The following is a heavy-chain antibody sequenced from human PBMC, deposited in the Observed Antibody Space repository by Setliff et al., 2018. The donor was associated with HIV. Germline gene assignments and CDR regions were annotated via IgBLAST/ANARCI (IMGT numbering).Heavy chain of an antibody. CDR1: GFTFDDYA. D-gene: IGHD3-10*01. CDR2: IEWHGGST. J-gene: IGHJ4*02. CDR3: AKASGSGTYFPSPPDS. V-gene: IGHV3-43D*03. Sequence: PGGSLRLSCTASGFTFDDYAMFWVRQAPGKALEWVSLIEWHGGSTYYSDSVKGRFTISRDNNKNSLYLEMNSLRGEDTAFYFCAKASGSGTYFPSPPDSWGQGTLVTVSS.